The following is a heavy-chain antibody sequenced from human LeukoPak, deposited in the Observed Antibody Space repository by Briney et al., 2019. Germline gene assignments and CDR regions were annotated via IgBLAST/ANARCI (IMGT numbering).Heavy chain of an antibody. CDR2: IYSGGST. Sequence: GGSLRLSCAASGFTFSSYSMNWVRQAPGKGLEWVSVIYSGGSTYYADSVKGRFTISRDNSKNTLYLQMNSLRAEDTAVYYCARDSSGNYGMDVWGQGTTVTVSS. J-gene: IGHJ6*02. CDR1: GFTFSSYS. D-gene: IGHD3-22*01. CDR3: ARDSSGNYGMDV. V-gene: IGHV3-53*01.